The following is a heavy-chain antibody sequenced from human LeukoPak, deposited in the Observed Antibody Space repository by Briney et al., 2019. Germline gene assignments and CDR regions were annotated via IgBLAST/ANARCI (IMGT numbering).Heavy chain of an antibody. Sequence: SVTVSCKASGGTFSSYAISWVRQAPGQGLEWMGGIIPIFGTANYAQKFQGRVTITTDESTSTAYMELSSLRSEDTAVYYCAVLPAHYYDSSGYYDYWGQGTLVTVSS. V-gene: IGHV1-69*05. J-gene: IGHJ4*02. CDR1: GGTFSSYA. D-gene: IGHD3-22*01. CDR3: AVLPAHYYDSSGYYDY. CDR2: IIPIFGTA.